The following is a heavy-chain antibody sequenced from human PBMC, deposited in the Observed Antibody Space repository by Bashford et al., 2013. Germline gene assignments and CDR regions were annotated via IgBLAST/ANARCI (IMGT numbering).Heavy chain of an antibody. CDR1: GYTFTNYA. V-gene: IGHV1-3*01. J-gene: IGHJ4*02. Sequence: ASVKVSCKASGYTFTNYAVHWVRQAPGQSLEWLGRINPANGETKFSPRFQGRVTITRDTSASTVYMELSSLRSEDTAVYYCAREGLYVSTWYFDYWGQGALVTVSS. CDR3: AREGLYVSTWYFDY. D-gene: IGHD6-13*01. CDR2: INPANGET.